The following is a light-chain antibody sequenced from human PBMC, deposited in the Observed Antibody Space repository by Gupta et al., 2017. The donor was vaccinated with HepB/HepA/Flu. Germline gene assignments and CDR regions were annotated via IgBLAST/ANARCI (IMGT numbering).Light chain of an antibody. CDR3: QHFHSYPWT. J-gene: IGKJ1*01. Sequence: DIQMTQFTSSLSASIGDRVTITCRASESISRWLAWYQQKPGRAPKLLVNQASTLQSGVSSRFSGSGSGTEFTLTSSSLQPDDFATYYCQHFHSYPWTFGQGTKVEVK. CDR1: ESISRW. V-gene: IGKV1-5*03. CDR2: QAS.